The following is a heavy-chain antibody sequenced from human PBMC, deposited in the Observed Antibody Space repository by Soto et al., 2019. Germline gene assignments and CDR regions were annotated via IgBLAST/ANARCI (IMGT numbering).Heavy chain of an antibody. CDR2: INHSGST. CDR1: CGSFSGYY. Sequence: SETLSLTCAVYCGSFSGYYWSWIRQPPGKGLEWIGEINHSGSTNYNPSLKSRVTISVDTSKNQFSLKLSSVTAADTAVYYCARVNYYNNGGRDYSFAYGGQGPLVPFS. V-gene: IGHV4-34*01. J-gene: IGHJ4*02. CDR3: ARVNYYNNGGRDYSFAY. D-gene: IGHD2-8*01.